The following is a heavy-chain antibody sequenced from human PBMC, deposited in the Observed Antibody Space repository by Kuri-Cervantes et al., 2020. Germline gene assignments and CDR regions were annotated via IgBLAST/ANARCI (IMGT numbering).Heavy chain of an antibody. CDR2: IWYDGSNK. J-gene: IGHJ4*02. Sequence: GESLKISCAASGFTFSSYGMHWVRQAPGKGLEWVAVIWYDGSNKYYADSVKGRFTISRDNAKKSVYLQMNSLRGEDTAVYYCARGDPGLAVAGTAYYFDSWGQGTLVTVSS. V-gene: IGHV3-33*01. CDR1: GFTFSSYG. CDR3: ARGDPGLAVAGTAYYFDS. D-gene: IGHD6-19*01.